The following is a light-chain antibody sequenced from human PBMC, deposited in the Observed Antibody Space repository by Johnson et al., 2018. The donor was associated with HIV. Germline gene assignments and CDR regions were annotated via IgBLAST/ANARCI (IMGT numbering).Light chain of an antibody. V-gene: IGLV1-51*01. Sequence: SVLTQLSSVYGAIGQKVTISCSGSSSNIGNNYVSWYQQLPGTAPKLLIYDNNKRPSGIPDRFSGSKSGTSATLGITGLQTGDEADYYCGTWDSSLSSYVFGTGTKVTVL. J-gene: IGLJ1*01. CDR2: DNN. CDR3: GTWDSSLSSYV. CDR1: SSNIGNNY.